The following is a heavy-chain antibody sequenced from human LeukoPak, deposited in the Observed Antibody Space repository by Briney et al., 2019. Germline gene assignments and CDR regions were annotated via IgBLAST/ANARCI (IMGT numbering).Heavy chain of an antibody. CDR2: IKEDGTRK. D-gene: IGHD2-8*01. Sequence: GGPLRLSCAASGFTFSSHWMTWVRQAPGKGLEWVANIKEDGTRKNYMDSVKGRFTISRDNSKNTLYLEMSSLRVEDTAIYYCAKWPEGAMDYFDYWGQGTLVTVSS. CDR1: GFTFSSHW. J-gene: IGHJ4*02. V-gene: IGHV3-7*03. CDR3: AKWPEGAMDYFDY.